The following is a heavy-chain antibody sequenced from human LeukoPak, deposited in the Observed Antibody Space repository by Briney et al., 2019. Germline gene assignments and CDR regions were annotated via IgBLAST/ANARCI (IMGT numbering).Heavy chain of an antibody. CDR1: VGSISSGNW. CDR3: TTAPILRGEGGEHYKYGMDV. CDR2: IYHNGTP. D-gene: IGHD2-2*02. J-gene: IGHJ6*02. V-gene: IGHV4-4*02. Sequence: SETLSLTCAVSVGSISSGNWWSWVRQSPGKGLEWIGEIYHNGTPNYSPSLKSRVTISADTFKNHFSLKLTSVTAADTAVYYCTTAPILRGEGGEHYKYGMDVWGQGTTVIVSS.